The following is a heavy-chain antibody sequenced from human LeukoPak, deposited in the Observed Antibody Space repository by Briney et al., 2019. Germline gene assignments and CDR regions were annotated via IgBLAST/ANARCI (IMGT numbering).Heavy chain of an antibody. V-gene: IGHV3-7*01. D-gene: IGHD3-9*01. CDR1: GFTFSDFW. CDR3: AREYFPPGLLTIVFDN. CDR2: IKEDGSDK. Sequence: GGSLRLSCAASGFTFSDFWMTWVRQAPGKGLESVAYIKEDGSDKYYEDSVRGRFTISRDNPKNSLYLQMNSLRAEDTAVYYCAREYFPPGLLTIVFDNWGQGTLVTVSS. J-gene: IGHJ4*02.